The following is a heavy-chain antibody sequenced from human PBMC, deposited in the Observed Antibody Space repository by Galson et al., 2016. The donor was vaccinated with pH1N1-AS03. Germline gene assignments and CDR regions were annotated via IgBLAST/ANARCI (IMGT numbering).Heavy chain of an antibody. Sequence: SLRLSCAASGFRLTSIAMSWVRQAPGKGLEWVSGVVTNGDTYFADSVKGRFSISRDDSKNTMYLQMDSLGVGDTAIYYCAKDRVYNDAQWVFDCWGQGNPVTVSS. CDR2: VVTNGDT. V-gene: IGHV3-23*01. CDR1: GFRLTSIA. D-gene: IGHD5-24*01. J-gene: IGHJ4*02. CDR3: AKDRVYNDAQWVFDC.